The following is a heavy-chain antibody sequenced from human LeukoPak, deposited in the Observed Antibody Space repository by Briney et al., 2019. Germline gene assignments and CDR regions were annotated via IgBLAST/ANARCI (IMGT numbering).Heavy chain of an antibody. CDR2: IYYSGST. CDR3: ARIGGVGFYFDY. V-gene: IGHV4-59*01. D-gene: IGHD3-3*02. Sequence: SETLSLTCTVSGGSISSYHWSWIRHPPGKGLEWIGYIYYSGSTNYNPSLKSRVTISVDKSKNQFSRKLSSVTAADTAVYYCARIGGVGFYFDYWGQGTLVTVSS. J-gene: IGHJ4*02. CDR1: GGSISSYH.